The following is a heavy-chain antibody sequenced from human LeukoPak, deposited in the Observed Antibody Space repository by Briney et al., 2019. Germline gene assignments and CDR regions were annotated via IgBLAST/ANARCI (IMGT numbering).Heavy chain of an antibody. V-gene: IGHV1-2*02. J-gene: IGHJ5*02. Sequence: ASVKVSCKASGDSFTDYYMHWVRQAPGQGLEWMGWINPKSGGTNYAQTFQGRVTMTRDTSIRTAYMELSRLRGDDTAVYYCARIAIGGGEWHFDPWGQGTLVTVSS. D-gene: IGHD3-16*01. CDR2: INPKSGGT. CDR1: GDSFTDYY. CDR3: ARIAIGGGEWHFDP.